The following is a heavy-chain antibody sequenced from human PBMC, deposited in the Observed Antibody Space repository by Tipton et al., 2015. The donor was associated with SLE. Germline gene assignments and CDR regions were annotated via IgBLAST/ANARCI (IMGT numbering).Heavy chain of an antibody. CDR2: ISYDGSNK. CDR3: AREFGLRWPPGHFDY. J-gene: IGHJ4*02. D-gene: IGHD5-24*01. V-gene: IGHV3-30*03. CDR1: GLTFSSYG. Sequence: SLRLSCVASGLTFSSYGMHWVRQAPGKGLEWVAVISYDGSNKYYADSVKGRFTISRDNSKNTLYLQMNSLRAEDTAVYYCAREFGLRWPPGHFDYWGQGTLVTVSS.